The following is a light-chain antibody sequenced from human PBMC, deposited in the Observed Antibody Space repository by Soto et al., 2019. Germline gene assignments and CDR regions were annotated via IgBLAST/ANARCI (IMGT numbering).Light chain of an antibody. J-gene: IGKJ5*01. V-gene: IGKV3D-11*01. CDR1: QGVSSY. CDR3: QHFGDSPVT. CDR2: DAS. Sequence: EIVLTQSPATLSLSPGERATLSCRASQGVSSYLAWYQQKPGQAPRLLIYDASNRATGIPARFSGSGPGTEFTLTISSLQSEDFAVYYCQHFGDSPVTFGQGTRLEIK.